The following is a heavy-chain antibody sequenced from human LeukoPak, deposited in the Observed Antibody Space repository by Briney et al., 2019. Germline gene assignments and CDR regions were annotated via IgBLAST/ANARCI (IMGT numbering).Heavy chain of an antibody. CDR2: IFHSGNT. CDR3: LYGGNSGDWVY. CDR1: GGSISGGNW. V-gene: IGHV4-4*02. Sequence: SGTLSLTCAVSGGSISGGNWWSWVRQPPGKGLEWIGEIFHSGNTNYSPSLKSRVTMSVDKSKNQFSLNLNSVSAADTAVYYCLYGGNSGDWVYWGQGTLVTVSS. J-gene: IGHJ4*02. D-gene: IGHD4-23*01.